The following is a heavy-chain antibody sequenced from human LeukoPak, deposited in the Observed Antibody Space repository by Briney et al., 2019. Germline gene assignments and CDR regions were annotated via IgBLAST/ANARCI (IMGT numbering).Heavy chain of an antibody. CDR1: GGTFSSYA. J-gene: IGHJ4*02. V-gene: IGHV1-69*13. CDR3: ASGVTTVTELDY. CDR2: IIPIFGTA. Sequence: SVKVSCKASGGTFSSYAISWVRQAPGQGLEWMGGIIPIFGTANYAQKFQGRVTITADESTSTAYMGLSSLRSEDTAVYYCASGVTTVTELDYWGQGTLVTVSS. D-gene: IGHD4-17*01.